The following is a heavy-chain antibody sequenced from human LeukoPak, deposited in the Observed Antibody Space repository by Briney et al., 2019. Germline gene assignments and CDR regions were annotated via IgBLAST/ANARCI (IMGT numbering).Heavy chain of an antibody. CDR2: IYHSGST. D-gene: IGHD3-22*01. Sequence: SETLSLTCAVSGGSISSSNWWSWVRQPPGKGLEWIGEIYHSGSTNYNPSLKSRVTISVDKSKNQFSLKLSSVTAADTAVYYCARGHYYDSSGYSDYWGQGTLVTVSS. J-gene: IGHJ4*02. CDR3: ARGHYYDSSGYSDY. CDR1: GGSISSSNW. V-gene: IGHV4-4*02.